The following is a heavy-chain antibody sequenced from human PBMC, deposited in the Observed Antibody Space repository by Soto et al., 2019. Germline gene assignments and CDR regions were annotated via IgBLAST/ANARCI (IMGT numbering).Heavy chain of an antibody. CDR2: ISGSGGST. D-gene: IGHD6-19*01. Sequence: EVQLLESGGGLVQPGGSLRLSCAASGFTFSSYAMSWVRQAPGKGLEWVSAISGSGGSTYYADSVKGRFTISRDNSKNALYLQMNSLRAEDTAVDYCAKVGRGWYLTLFFEYWGQGTLVTVSS. CDR3: AKVGRGWYLTLFFEY. J-gene: IGHJ4*02. CDR1: GFTFSSYA. V-gene: IGHV3-23*01.